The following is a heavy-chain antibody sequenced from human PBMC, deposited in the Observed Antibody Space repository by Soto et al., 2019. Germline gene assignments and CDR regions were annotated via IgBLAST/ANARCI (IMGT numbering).Heavy chain of an antibody. CDR2: IYSGGYT. V-gene: IGHV3-53*01. CDR3: ARRRGGGGY. CDR1: GFTVSNNY. D-gene: IGHD3-10*01. Sequence: EVQLVESGGGLIQPGGSLRLSCAVSGFTVSNNYMSWVRQAPGKGLEGVSVIYSGGYTAYGDSVKGRFTISRDNSTNTIYSQLKARGPGGPAVFYCARRRGGGGYWGQGTLVTVSS. J-gene: IGHJ4*02.